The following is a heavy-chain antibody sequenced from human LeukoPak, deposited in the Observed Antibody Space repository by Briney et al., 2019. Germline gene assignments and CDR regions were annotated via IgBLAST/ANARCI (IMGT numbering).Heavy chain of an antibody. CDR2: INAGNGNT. D-gene: IGHD2-15*01. Sequence: ASVKVSCKASGYTFTSYAMHWVRQAPGQRLEWMGWINAGNGNTKYSQKFQRRVTITRDTSASTAYMELSSLRSEDTAVYYCARGRRYCSGGSCYDRSIDYWGQGTLVTVSS. J-gene: IGHJ4*02. V-gene: IGHV1-3*01. CDR3: ARGRRYCSGGSCYDRSIDY. CDR1: GYTFTSYA.